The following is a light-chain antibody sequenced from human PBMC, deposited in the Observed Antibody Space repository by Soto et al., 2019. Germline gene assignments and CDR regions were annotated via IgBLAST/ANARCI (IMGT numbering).Light chain of an antibody. V-gene: IGKV1-5*03. CDR3: QQYKSYPWT. Sequence: GDRVTITCRASQSVSFWLAWYQQKPGKAPKLLIYKASTLESGVPSRFSGGGFGTEFTLTISSLQPDDYPTYYCQQYKSYPWTFGQGTKVDIK. CDR1: QSVSFW. CDR2: KAS. J-gene: IGKJ1*01.